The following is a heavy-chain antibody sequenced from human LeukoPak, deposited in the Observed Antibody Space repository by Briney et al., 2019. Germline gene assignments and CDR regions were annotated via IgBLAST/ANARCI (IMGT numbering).Heavy chain of an antibody. CDR1: GGTFSSYA. Sequence: SVKVSCKASGGTFSSYAISWVRQAPGQGLEWMGGIIPIFGTANYAQKFQGRVTITTDESTSTAYMELSSLRSEDTAVYYCARGASIAAAGTGNRFDPWGQGTLVTVSS. CDR2: IIPIFGTA. CDR3: ARGASIAAAGTGNRFDP. J-gene: IGHJ5*02. V-gene: IGHV1-69*05. D-gene: IGHD6-13*01.